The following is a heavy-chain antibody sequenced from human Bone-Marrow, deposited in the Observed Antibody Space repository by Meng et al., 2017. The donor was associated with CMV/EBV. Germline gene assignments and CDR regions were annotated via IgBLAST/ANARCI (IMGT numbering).Heavy chain of an antibody. J-gene: IGHJ4*02. Sequence: KASGGTFSSYAISWVRQAPGQGLEWMGGIIPIFGTANYAQKFQGRVTITTDESTSTAYMELSSLRSEDTAVYYCARRPRGIAAAGFDYWGQGTLVTVSS. D-gene: IGHD6-13*01. CDR2: IIPIFGTA. V-gene: IGHV1-69*05. CDR1: GGTFSSYA. CDR3: ARRPRGIAAAGFDY.